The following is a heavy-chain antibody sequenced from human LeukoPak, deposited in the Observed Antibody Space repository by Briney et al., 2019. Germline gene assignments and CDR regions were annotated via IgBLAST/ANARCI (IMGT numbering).Heavy chain of an antibody. CDR1: GFTFNTYE. CDR2: ITSSGSTI. CDR3: ARGGWNYVFNY. V-gene: IGHV3-48*03. J-gene: IGHJ4*02. Sequence: GGSLRLSCAASGFTFNTYEVNWVRQAPGKGLEWVSYITSSGSTIYYADYVKGRFTISRDNGKNSLYLQMNSLRAEDTAVYYCARGGWNYVFNYWGQGTLVTVSS. D-gene: IGHD1-7*01.